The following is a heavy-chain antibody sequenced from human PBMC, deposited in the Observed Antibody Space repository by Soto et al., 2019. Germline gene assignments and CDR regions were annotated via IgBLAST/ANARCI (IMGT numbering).Heavy chain of an antibody. Sequence: GGSLRLSCAVSGFIFSDFSMNWVRQAPGKGLEWVASIGSSGGYIFYADSVKGRFTISRDNAKKSLDLQINSLRAEDTAVYYCAREKKHKSLGGRFGMDVWGQGTKVTV. D-gene: IGHD6-6*01. CDR1: GFIFSDFS. J-gene: IGHJ6*02. V-gene: IGHV3-21*01. CDR3: AREKKHKSLGGRFGMDV. CDR2: IGSSGGYI.